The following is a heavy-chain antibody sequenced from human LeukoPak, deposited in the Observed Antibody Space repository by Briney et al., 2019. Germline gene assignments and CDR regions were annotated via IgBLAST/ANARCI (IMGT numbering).Heavy chain of an antibody. V-gene: IGHV3-15*01. CDR1: GFTFSNAW. CDR3: STDDSGSYDPFDY. CDR2: IKTKTDGGTT. Sequence: PGGSLRLSCAASGFTFSNAWMSWVRQAPGKGLEWLGRIKTKTDGGTTDYAAPVEGRFTISRDDSRNTLYLQMNSLKTEDTALYYCSTDDSGSYDPFDYWGQGTLVTVSS. D-gene: IGHD3-10*01. J-gene: IGHJ4*02.